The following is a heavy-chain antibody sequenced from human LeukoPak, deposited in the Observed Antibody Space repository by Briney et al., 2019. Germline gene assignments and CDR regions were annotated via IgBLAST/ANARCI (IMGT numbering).Heavy chain of an antibody. D-gene: IGHD6-13*01. V-gene: IGHV1-69*04. J-gene: IGHJ4*02. CDR2: IIPILGIA. CDR1: GGTFSSYT. CDR3: ARESSSLHYFDY. Sequence: SVKVSCKASGGTFSSYTISWVRQAPGQGLEWMGRIIPILGIANYAQKFQGRVTITADKSTSTAYMELSSLRPEDTAVYYCARESSSLHYFDYGGQEPLATV.